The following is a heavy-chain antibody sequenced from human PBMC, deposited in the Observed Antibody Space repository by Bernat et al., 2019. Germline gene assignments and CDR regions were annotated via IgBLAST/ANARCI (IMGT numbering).Heavy chain of an antibody. D-gene: IGHD1-1*01. CDR3: ARDFLGTRMLPGASDI. CDR1: GFSFSGYG. CDR2: IWSGGSNK. V-gene: IGHV3-33*04. Sequence: QVQLVESGGGVVQPGRSLTLSCAASGFSFSGYGMPWVRQAPGKGLEWVAVIWSGGSNKYYADFVKGRFTISRDNSQNTLLLQMNSLRAEDTAVYFCARDFLGTRMLPGASDIWGQGTMVTVSS. J-gene: IGHJ3*02.